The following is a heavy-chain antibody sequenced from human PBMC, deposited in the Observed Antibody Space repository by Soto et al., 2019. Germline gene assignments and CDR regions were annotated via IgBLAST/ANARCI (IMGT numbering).Heavy chain of an antibody. CDR1: GYTFTSYG. D-gene: IGHD5-18*01. Sequence: ASVKVSCKASGYTFTSYGISWVRQAPGQGLEWMGWISAYNGNTNYAQKLQGRVTMTTDTSTSTAYMELRSLRSDDTAVYYCARDQEDSWIPLWVYYYAMDVWGQGTTVTVSS. V-gene: IGHV1-18*04. CDR3: ARDQEDSWIPLWVYYYAMDV. CDR2: ISAYNGNT. J-gene: IGHJ6*02.